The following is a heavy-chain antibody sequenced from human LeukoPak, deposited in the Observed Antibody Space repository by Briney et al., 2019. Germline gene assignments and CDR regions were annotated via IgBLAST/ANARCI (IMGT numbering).Heavy chain of an antibody. J-gene: IGHJ6*02. V-gene: IGHV3-30*18. D-gene: IGHD3-10*01. CDR3: AKDKRFGHHCRMDV. Sequence: GGSLRLSCAASGFTFSSFRMSWVRQAPGKGLEWVAVISYAGSNNSYAHSVKGRFPISRDNSKNTLYLQMNSLRAEDTAVYYCAKDKRFGHHCRMDVWGQGTTVTVSS. CDR1: GFTFSSFR. CDR2: ISYAGSNN.